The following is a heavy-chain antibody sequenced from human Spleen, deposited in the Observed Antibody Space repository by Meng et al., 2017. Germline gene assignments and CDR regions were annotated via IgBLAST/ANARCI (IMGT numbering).Heavy chain of an antibody. CDR1: GGIFSNYV. D-gene: IGHD3-10*01. CDR2: INAVFGTT. CDR3: ARDWAAVRGVINNWFDP. J-gene: IGHJ5*02. V-gene: IGHV1-69*13. Sequence: SVKVSCKALGGIFSNYVIGWVRQAPGQGLEWMGGINAVFGTTNYAQKFQDRVTITSDESTSTVYMELTRLTSEDTAVYYCARDWAAVRGVINNWFDPWGQGTLVTVSS.